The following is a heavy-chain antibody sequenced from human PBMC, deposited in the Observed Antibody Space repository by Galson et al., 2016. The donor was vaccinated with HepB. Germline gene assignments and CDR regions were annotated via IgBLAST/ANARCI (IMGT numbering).Heavy chain of an antibody. D-gene: IGHD3-9*01. V-gene: IGHV1-3*04. CDR1: GYTFTPYG. J-gene: IGHJ6*02. CDR3: ARLYDVLTGEGEYYYYGMDV. Sequence: SVKVSCKASGYTFTPYGIHWVRQAPGQRLQWMGWINTVKGNTKYSQKFQGRVTISRDTSATTAYMEPSSLRSEDTAVYYCARLYDVLTGEGEYYYYGMDVWGQGTTVTVSS. CDR2: INTVKGNT.